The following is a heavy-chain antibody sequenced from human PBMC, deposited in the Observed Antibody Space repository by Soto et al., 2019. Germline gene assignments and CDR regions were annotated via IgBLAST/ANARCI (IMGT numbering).Heavy chain of an antibody. Sequence: GGSLRLSCAASGFTFSDYYMSWIRQAPGKGLEWVSFISTTGSFTNYADSLKGRFTISRDNAKNSLYLQINSLRGDDTAVYYCARAQWELDYWGQGALVTVSS. CDR3: ARAQWELDY. V-gene: IGHV3-11*06. CDR2: ISTTGSFT. D-gene: IGHD1-26*01. J-gene: IGHJ4*02. CDR1: GFTFSDYY.